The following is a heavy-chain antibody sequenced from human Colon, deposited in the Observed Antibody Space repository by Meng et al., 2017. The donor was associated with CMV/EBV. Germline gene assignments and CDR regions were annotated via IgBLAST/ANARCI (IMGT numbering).Heavy chain of an antibody. CDR1: GYTFSNYG. CDR3: ARIIQPSGVVISPFNY. D-gene: IGHD3-3*01. Sequence: ASVKVSCKASGYTFSNYGMSWVRQAPGQGLEWLGWINADNGDTNYAQKVQDRVTMTTDTSTSTAYMELRSLRSDDTAVYYCARIIQPSGVVISPFNYWGQGTMVTVSS. CDR2: INADNGDT. J-gene: IGHJ4*02. V-gene: IGHV1-18*01.